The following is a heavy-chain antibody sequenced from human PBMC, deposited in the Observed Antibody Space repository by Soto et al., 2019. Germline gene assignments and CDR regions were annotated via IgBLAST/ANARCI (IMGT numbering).Heavy chain of an antibody. CDR2: ISGSGGST. CDR3: AKDADTRDP. Sequence: GGSLRLSCAASGFTVNSRFMTWIRQAPGKGLEWVSAISGSGGSTYYADSVKGRFTISRDNSKNTLYLQMNSLRAEDTAVYYCAKDADTRDPWGQGTLVTVSS. J-gene: IGHJ5*02. D-gene: IGHD5-18*01. CDR1: GFTVNSRF. V-gene: IGHV3-23*01.